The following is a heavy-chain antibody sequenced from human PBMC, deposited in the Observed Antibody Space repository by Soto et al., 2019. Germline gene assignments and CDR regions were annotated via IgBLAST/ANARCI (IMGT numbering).Heavy chain of an antibody. CDR2: ISGSGGST. J-gene: IGHJ3*02. V-gene: IGHV3-23*01. D-gene: IGHD3-10*01. CDR3: AKDSSEILWFGERGAFDI. Sequence: EVQLLESGGGLVQPGGSLRLSCAASGFTFSSYAMSWVRQAPGKGLEWVSAISGSGGSTYYADSVKGRFTISRDNSKNTLYLQMNSLRAEDTAVYYCAKDSSEILWFGERGAFDIWGQGTMVTVSS. CDR1: GFTFSSYA.